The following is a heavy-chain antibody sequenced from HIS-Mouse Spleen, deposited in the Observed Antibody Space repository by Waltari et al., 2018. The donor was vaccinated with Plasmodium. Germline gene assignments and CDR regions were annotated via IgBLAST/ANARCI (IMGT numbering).Heavy chain of an antibody. V-gene: IGHV1-2*02. D-gene: IGHD6-13*01. Sequence: QVQLVQSGPEVKKPGASVKVSCQASGYTFTGYYMHWARQAPGQGLEWMGWINPNSGGTNYAQKFQGRVTMTRDTSISTAYMELSRLRSDDMAVYYCARDLAAAGHFDYWGQGTLVTVSS. CDR1: GYTFTGYY. CDR2: INPNSGGT. J-gene: IGHJ4*02. CDR3: ARDLAAAGHFDY.